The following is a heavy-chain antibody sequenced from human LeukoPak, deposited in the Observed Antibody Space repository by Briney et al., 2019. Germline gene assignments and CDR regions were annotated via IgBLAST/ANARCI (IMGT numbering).Heavy chain of an antibody. V-gene: IGHV3-33*03. Sequence: GGSLRLSCAASGFTFSSYGMHWVRQAPGKGLEWVAVIWYDGSNKYYADSVKGRFTISRDSSKNTLYLQMNNLRPEDTAVYYCAKLHNLNCDYWGLGTLVTVSS. CDR3: AKLHNLNCDY. D-gene: IGHD1-14*01. CDR1: GFTFSSYG. CDR2: IWYDGSNK. J-gene: IGHJ4*02.